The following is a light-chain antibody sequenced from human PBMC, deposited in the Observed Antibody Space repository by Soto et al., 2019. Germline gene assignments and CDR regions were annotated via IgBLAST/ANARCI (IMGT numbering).Light chain of an antibody. V-gene: IGLV2-11*01. CDR2: DVS. J-gene: IGLJ3*02. Sequence: QSVLTQPRSVSGSPGQSVTISCTGTSSDVGGYNYVSWYQPHPGKAPKLMIYDVSKRPSGVPDRFSGCKSGNTASLTISGLQAEDEADYYCCSYAGSYTPNWVFGGGTKLTVL. CDR3: CSYAGSYTPNWV. CDR1: SSDVGGYNY.